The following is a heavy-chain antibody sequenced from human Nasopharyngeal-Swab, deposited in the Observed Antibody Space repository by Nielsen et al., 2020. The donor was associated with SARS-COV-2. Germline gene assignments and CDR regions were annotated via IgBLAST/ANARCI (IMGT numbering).Heavy chain of an antibody. CDR2: ISGSGGST. CDR3: AKLEVVQIVVVITTWGYFDY. CDR1: GFTFSSYA. Sequence: GGSLRLSCAASGFTFSSYAMSWVRQAPGKGLELVSAISGSGGSTYYADSVKGRFTISRDNSKNTLYLQMNSLRAEDTAVYYCAKLEVVQIVVVITTWGYFDYWGQGTLVTVYS. V-gene: IGHV3-23*01. J-gene: IGHJ4*02. D-gene: IGHD3-22*01.